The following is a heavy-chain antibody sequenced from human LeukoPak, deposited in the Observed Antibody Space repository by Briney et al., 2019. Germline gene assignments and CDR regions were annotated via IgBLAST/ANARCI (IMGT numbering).Heavy chain of an antibody. D-gene: IGHD2-2*01. J-gene: IGHJ4*02. CDR1: GFSFSSFE. CDR2: ISGTGSNI. Sequence: GGSLRLSCEGSGFSFSSFEMNWVRQAPGKGLEWVSYISGTGSNIYYADSVKGRFTISRDNAKNSLYLQMNSLRAEDTAVYYCARGASTSYWGQGTLVTVSS. V-gene: IGHV3-48*03. CDR3: ARGASTSY.